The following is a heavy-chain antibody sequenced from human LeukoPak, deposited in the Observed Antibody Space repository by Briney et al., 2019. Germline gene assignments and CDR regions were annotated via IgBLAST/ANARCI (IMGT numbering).Heavy chain of an antibody. Sequence: ASVKVSCKVSGYTLTELSMHRVRQAPGKGLEWMGGFDPEDGETIYAQKFQGRVTMTEDTSTDTAYMELSSLRSEDTAVYYCATDLSVGDYLWFDPWGQGTLVTVSS. D-gene: IGHD4-17*01. CDR1: GYTLTELS. J-gene: IGHJ5*02. CDR3: ATDLSVGDYLWFDP. CDR2: FDPEDGET. V-gene: IGHV1-24*01.